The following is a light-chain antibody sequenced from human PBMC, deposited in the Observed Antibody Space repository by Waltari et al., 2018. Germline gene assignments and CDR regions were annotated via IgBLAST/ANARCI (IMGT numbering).Light chain of an antibody. V-gene: IGKV1-39*01. CDR3: QQSYSTPCT. CDR1: QSISNY. J-gene: IGKJ2*02. Sequence: IQMTQSQSALSASVGDRVTITCRASQSISNYLNWFQQKPGKAPKLLIYAASSLQSAVPSRFSGSGSGTDFTLTITSLQPEDFATYYCQQSYSTPCTFGQGTKLEIK. CDR2: AAS.